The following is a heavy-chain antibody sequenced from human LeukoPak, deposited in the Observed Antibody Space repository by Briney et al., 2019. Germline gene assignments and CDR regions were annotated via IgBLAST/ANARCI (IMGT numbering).Heavy chain of an antibody. CDR3: VRDGRRGNYGDAFDI. Sequence: SATLSLTSSVSGGSISYSFWSWIRQSAGKGLEWIGRFHTSGNLNYNPSLRSRVSISVDTSKNQFSLKMNSVTAADTAMYYCVRDGRRGNYGDAFDIWGQGTMVTVSS. V-gene: IGHV4-4*07. D-gene: IGHD1-26*01. CDR2: FHTSGNL. CDR1: GGSISYSF. J-gene: IGHJ3*02.